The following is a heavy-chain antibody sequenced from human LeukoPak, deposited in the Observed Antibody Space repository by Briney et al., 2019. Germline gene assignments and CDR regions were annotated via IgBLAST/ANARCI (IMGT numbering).Heavy chain of an antibody. Sequence: GASVKVSCKASGYTFTSYDINWVRQAPGQGLEWMGVINPSGDSTTYAQNFQGRVTLTTDTSTNTAYMELRSLRSDDTAVYYCARAAKISSGWRTFGMDVWGQGTTVTVSS. D-gene: IGHD6-19*01. CDR2: INPSGDST. CDR3: ARAAKISSGWRTFGMDV. V-gene: IGHV1-46*01. J-gene: IGHJ6*02. CDR1: GYTFTSYD.